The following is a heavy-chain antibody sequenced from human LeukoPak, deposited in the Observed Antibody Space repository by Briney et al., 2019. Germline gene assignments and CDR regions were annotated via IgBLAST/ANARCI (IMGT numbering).Heavy chain of an antibody. Sequence: PSETLSLTCTVSGGSISSYYWSWIRQPPGKGLEWIGYIYYSGSTNYNPSLKSRVTISVDTSKNQFSLKLSSVTAADTAVYYCARMKSLYCSTTSCYAPGPAPFDPWGQGTLVTVSS. CDR1: GGSISSYY. D-gene: IGHD2-2*01. V-gene: IGHV4-59*12. CDR2: IYYSGST. J-gene: IGHJ5*02. CDR3: ARMKSLYCSTTSCYAPGPAPFDP.